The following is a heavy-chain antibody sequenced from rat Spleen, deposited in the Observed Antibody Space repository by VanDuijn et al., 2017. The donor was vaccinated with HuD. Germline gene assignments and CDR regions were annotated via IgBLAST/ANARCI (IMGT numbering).Heavy chain of an antibody. CDR3: AREDVGGYFDY. CDR1: GFTFTDFY. J-gene: IGHJ2*01. Sequence: EVKLLESGGGLVQPGGSMRLSCAASGFTFTDFYMNWIRQPAGKAPEWLGFIRNKANGYTTEYNPSVKGRFTISRDNTQNMLYLQMNTLRAEDTATYYCAREDVGGYFDYWGQGVMVTVSS. V-gene: IGHV7-7*01. CDR2: IRNKANGYTT. D-gene: IGHD1-12*01.